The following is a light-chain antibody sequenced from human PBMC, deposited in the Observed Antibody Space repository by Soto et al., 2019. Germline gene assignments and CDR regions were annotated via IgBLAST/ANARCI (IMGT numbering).Light chain of an antibody. V-gene: IGKV1-33*01. Sequence: DIQMTQSPSSLSASVGDRVSITRQASRGISNSLAWYQQKPGKAPKLLVYDASNLETGVPSRFSGSGAGTHFTFTITSLQAEDIATYYCQQYEDLPRTFGQGTKVDIK. CDR3: QQYEDLPRT. J-gene: IGKJ1*01. CDR1: RGISNS. CDR2: DAS.